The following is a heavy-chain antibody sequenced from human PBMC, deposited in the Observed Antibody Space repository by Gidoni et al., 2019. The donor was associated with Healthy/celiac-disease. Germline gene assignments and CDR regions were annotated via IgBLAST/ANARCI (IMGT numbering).Heavy chain of an antibody. J-gene: IGHJ4*02. CDR3: ASGGDSSGPFDY. Sequence: QVQLQESGPGLVKPSETLSLPCTVSGGSISSYYWSWIRQPPGKGLEWLGYSYYSGSTNYNPSLKSRVTISVDTSKNQFSLKLSSVTAADTAVYYCASGGDSSGPFDYWGQGTLVTVSS. CDR2: SYYSGST. D-gene: IGHD3-22*01. V-gene: IGHV4-59*08. CDR1: GGSISSYY.